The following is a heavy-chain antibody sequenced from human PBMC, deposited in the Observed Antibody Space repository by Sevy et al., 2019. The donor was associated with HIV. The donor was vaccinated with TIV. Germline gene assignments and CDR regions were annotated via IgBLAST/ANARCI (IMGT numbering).Heavy chain of an antibody. CDR3: AREGCTKPHDY. V-gene: IGHV3-23*01. CDR2: LSFGCGEI. CDR1: GFTFSKYS. J-gene: IGHJ4*02. Sequence: GGSLGLSCAASGFTFSKYSMSWVRQPPGKGLEWVSTLSFGCGEINYADSVKSRFNISRDNYKSSVYLQMNNLRPEDTAVYYCAREGCTKPHDYWGQGTQVTVSS. D-gene: IGHD2-8*01.